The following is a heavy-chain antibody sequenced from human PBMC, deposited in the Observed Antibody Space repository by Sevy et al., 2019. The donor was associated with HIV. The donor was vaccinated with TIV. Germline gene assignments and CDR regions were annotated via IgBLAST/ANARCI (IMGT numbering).Heavy chain of an antibody. CDR1: GLTFSSYA. CDR2: ISGSGGST. CDR3: AKVPLTLYYYDSSGYGDYFDY. D-gene: IGHD3-22*01. V-gene: IGHV3-23*01. J-gene: IGHJ4*02. Sequence: GGSLRLSCAASGLTFSSYAMSWVRQAPGKGLEWVSAISGSGGSTYYADSVKGRFTISRDNSKNTLYLQMNSLRAEDTAVYYCAKVPLTLYYYDSSGYGDYFDYWGQGTLVTVSS.